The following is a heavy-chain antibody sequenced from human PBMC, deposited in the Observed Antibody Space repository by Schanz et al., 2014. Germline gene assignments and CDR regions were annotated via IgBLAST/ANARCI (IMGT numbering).Heavy chain of an antibody. V-gene: IGHV4-59*08. CDR3: ARRIWDGDYYYFDY. CDR1: GGSISSYY. Sequence: QVQLQESGPGLVKPSETLSLTCTVSGGSISSYYWSWIRQPPGKGLEWIGFIYYRGNTNYNPSLPRRVPMSVDTSKNQFSLKLSSVPAADTAVYYCARRIWDGDYYYFDYWGQGTLVTVSS. D-gene: IGHD4-17*01. CDR2: IYYRGNT. J-gene: IGHJ4*02.